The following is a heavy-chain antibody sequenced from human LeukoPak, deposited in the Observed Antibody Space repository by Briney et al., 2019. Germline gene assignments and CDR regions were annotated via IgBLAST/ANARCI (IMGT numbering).Heavy chain of an antibody. J-gene: IGHJ5*02. CDR1: GGSISSGDYY. Sequence: TLSLTCTVSGGSISSGDYYWSWIRQPPGKGLEWIGFIYYSGSTYYNPSLKSRVTISVDTSKNQFSLKLSSVTAADTAVYYCGRAGSELRFLEWLAVDPWGQGTLVTVSS. V-gene: IGHV4-30-4*08. CDR3: GRAGSELRFLEWLAVDP. CDR2: IYYSGST. D-gene: IGHD3-3*01.